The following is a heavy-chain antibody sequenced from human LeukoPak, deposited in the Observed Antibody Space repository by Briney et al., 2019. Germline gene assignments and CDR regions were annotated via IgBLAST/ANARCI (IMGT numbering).Heavy chain of an antibody. CDR2: FTGSDGST. D-gene: IGHD3-3*01. J-gene: IGHJ6*02. V-gene: IGHV3-23*01. Sequence: GGSLRLPCAASGFTFSSYAMSWVRQAPGKGLEWVSAFTGSDGSTYYGDSVKGRFTISRDNSRNTLYLQMKNLRAEDTAVYYCAKDGGGSLEWLPPMDVWGQGTTVTVSS. CDR3: AKDGGGSLEWLPPMDV. CDR1: GFTFSSYA.